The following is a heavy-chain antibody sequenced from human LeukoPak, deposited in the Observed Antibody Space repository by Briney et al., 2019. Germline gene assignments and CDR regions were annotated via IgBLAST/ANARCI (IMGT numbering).Heavy chain of an antibody. CDR1: GGSISSYY. CDR3: ARGQYYGSGGLDY. Sequence: PSETLSLTCTVSGGSISSYYWSWIRQPPGKGLEWIGYIYYSGSTNYNPSLKSRVTISVDTSKNQLSLKLSSVTAADTAVYYCARGQYYGSGGLDYWGQGTLVTVSS. V-gene: IGHV4-59*01. J-gene: IGHJ4*02. CDR2: IYYSGST. D-gene: IGHD3-10*01.